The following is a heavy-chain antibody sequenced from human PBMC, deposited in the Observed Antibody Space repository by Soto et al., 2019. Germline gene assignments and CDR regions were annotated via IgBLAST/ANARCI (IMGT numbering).Heavy chain of an antibody. CDR2: IFSSGST. J-gene: IGHJ3*02. Sequence: SETLSLTCTVSGGSINTFYWSWVRQPAGKGLEWIGRIFSSGSTSFNPSLESRVAMSVDTSKNHFSLNLSSVTAADTAVYYCAREGDDSSGYSYAFDIWGQGTMVTVSS. D-gene: IGHD3-22*01. CDR1: GGSINTFY. V-gene: IGHV4-4*07. CDR3: AREGDDSSGYSYAFDI.